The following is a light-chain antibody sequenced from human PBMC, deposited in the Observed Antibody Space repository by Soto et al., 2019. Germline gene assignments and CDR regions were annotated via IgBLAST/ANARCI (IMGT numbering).Light chain of an antibody. CDR3: QQRGNWPLT. CDR1: RSVSSY. CDR2: DAS. Sequence: EIVLTQSPATLSLSPGERATLSCRASRSVSSYLAWYQQKPDQAPRRLIYDASNRATGIPARFSGSGSGTDFTLTISSLEPEDFAVYYCQQRGNWPLTFGQGTRLVI. V-gene: IGKV3-11*01. J-gene: IGKJ5*01.